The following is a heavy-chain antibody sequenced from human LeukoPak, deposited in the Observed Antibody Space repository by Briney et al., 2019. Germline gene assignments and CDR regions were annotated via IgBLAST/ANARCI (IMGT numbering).Heavy chain of an antibody. CDR3: ARDDIVATSDAFDI. CDR2: IYYSGST. CDR1: GGSVSSGSYY. V-gene: IGHV4-61*01. J-gene: IGHJ3*02. Sequence: SETLSLTCTVSGGSVSSGSYYWSWIRQPPGKGLEWIGYIYYSGSTNYNPSLKSRVTISVDTSKNQFSLKLSSVTAADTAVYYCARDDIVATSDAFDICGQGTMVTVSS. D-gene: IGHD5-12*01.